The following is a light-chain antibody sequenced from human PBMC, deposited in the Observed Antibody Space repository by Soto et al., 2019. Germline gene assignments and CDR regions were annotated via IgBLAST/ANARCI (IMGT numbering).Light chain of an antibody. Sequence: ERVMTQSPATLSVSPGERATLSCRASQSVSTNLAWYQQKPDQAPRLLIYAASTRATGVPARFSGSGSGTEFTLTISSLQSEDFAVYYCQQYNSWPPIFTFGPGTKVDIK. V-gene: IGKV3-15*01. CDR2: AAS. CDR3: QQYNSWPPIFT. J-gene: IGKJ3*01. CDR1: QSVSTN.